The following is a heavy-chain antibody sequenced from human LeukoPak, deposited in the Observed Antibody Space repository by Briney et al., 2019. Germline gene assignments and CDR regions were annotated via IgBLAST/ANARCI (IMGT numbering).Heavy chain of an antibody. Sequence: GGSLRLSCAASGFTFSSYSMDWVRQAPGKGLEWVSSISSSSSYIYYADSVKGRFTISRDNAKNSLYLQMNSLRAEDTAAYYCAREPSLYCSSTSCSPYFDPWGQGTLVTVSS. J-gene: IGHJ5*02. CDR1: GFTFSSYS. CDR2: ISSSSSYI. V-gene: IGHV3-21*01. D-gene: IGHD2-2*01. CDR3: AREPSLYCSSTSCSPYFDP.